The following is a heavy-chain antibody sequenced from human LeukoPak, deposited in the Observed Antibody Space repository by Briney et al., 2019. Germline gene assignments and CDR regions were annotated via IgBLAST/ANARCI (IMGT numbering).Heavy chain of an antibody. CDR1: GFTFSSYA. Sequence: PGRSLRLSRAASGFTFSSYAMHWVRQAPGKGLEWVAVISYDGSNKYYADSVKGRFTISRDNSKNTLYLQMNSLRAEDTAVYYCANYYDSSGLSRGQYYFDYWGQGTLVTVSS. CDR2: ISYDGSNK. J-gene: IGHJ4*02. V-gene: IGHV3-30-3*01. D-gene: IGHD3-22*01. CDR3: ANYYDSSGLSRGQYYFDY.